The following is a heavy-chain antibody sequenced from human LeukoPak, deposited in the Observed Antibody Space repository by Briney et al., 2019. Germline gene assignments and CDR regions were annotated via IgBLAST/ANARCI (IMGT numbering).Heavy chain of an antibody. V-gene: IGHV4-34*01. J-gene: IGHJ3*02. Sequence: PSETLSLTCAVYGGSFSGYYWSWIRQPPGKGLEWIGEINHSGSTNYNPSLKSRVTISVDTSKNQFSLKLSSVTAADTAVYYCARGRPAPYSSSWNCAFDMWGQGTMVTVSS. CDR2: INHSGST. CDR1: GGSFSGYY. CDR3: ARGRPAPYSSSWNCAFDM. D-gene: IGHD6-13*01.